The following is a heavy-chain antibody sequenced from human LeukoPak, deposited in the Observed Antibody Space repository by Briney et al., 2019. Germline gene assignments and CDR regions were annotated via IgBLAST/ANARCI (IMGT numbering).Heavy chain of an antibody. CDR3: ARGAHDYGDYNFDY. V-gene: IGHV4-39*07. Sequence: SETLSLTCTVSGGSISSSSYYWGWIRQPPGKGLEWIGSIYYSGSTYYNPSLKSRVTISVDTSKNQFSLKLSSVTAADTAVYYCARGAHDYGDYNFDYWGQGTLVTVSS. CDR2: IYYSGST. J-gene: IGHJ4*02. D-gene: IGHD4-17*01. CDR1: GGSISSSSYY.